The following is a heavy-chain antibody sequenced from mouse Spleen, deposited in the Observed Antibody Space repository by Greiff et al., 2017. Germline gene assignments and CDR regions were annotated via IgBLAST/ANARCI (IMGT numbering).Heavy chain of an antibody. V-gene: IGHV1-63*02. CDR3: ARLGDWYFDV. CDR1: GYTFTNYW. J-gene: IGHJ1*01. CDR2: IYPGGGYT. D-gene: IGHD4-1*01. Sequence: VQLKESGAELVRPGTSVKISCKASGYTFTNYWLGWVKQRPGHGLEWIGDIYPGGGYTNYNEKFKGKATLTADTSSSTAYMQLSSLTSEDSAVYFCARLGDWYFDVWGAGTTVTVSS.